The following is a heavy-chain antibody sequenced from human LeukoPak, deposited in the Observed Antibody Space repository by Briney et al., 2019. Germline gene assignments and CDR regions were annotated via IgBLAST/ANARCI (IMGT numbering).Heavy chain of an antibody. D-gene: IGHD3-10*01. CDR2: ISSSSSYV. J-gene: IGHJ4*02. V-gene: IGHV3-21*01. CDR3: ARDGVWFGRDSGYFDY. Sequence: GGSLRLSCAASGFTFSSYSMNWVRQAPGKGLEWVSSISSSSSYVYYADSVKGRFTISRDNAKNSLYLQMNSLRAEDTAVYYCARDGVWFGRDSGYFDYWGQGTLVTVSS. CDR1: GFTFSSYS.